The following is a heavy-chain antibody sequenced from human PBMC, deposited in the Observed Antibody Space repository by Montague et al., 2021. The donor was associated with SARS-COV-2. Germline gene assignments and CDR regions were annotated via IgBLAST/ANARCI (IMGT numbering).Heavy chain of an antibody. J-gene: IGHJ2*01. V-gene: IGHV4-39*01. CDR1: SASISNDIYD. CDR2: SRYGGTS. D-gene: IGHD1-1*01. Sequence: SETRSLTCTVSSASISNDIYDWGWIRQPPGKGPEWIGGSRYGGTSYYXPSLKSRVTISIDTSKNQCSLTMTAVTAADTAVYFCARQDIQLRFDLWGRGTLVTVSS. CDR3: ARQDIQLRFDL.